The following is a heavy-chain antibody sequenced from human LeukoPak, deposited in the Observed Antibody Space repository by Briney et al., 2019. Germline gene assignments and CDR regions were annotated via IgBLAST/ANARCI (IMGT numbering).Heavy chain of an antibody. V-gene: IGHV5-51*01. D-gene: IGHD6-13*01. Sequence: GESLKISCKGSGYSFTSYWIGWVRQMPGKGLEWMGIIYPGDSDTRYSPSFQGQVTISADKSISTAYLQWSSLKASDTAMYCCARRGHSSSLWFGYNWFDPWGQGTLVTVSS. CDR1: GYSFTSYW. CDR2: IYPGDSDT. J-gene: IGHJ5*02. CDR3: ARRGHSSSLWFGYNWFDP.